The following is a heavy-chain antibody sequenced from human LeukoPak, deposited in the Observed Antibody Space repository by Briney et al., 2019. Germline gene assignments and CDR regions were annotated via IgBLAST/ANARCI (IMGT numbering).Heavy chain of an antibody. CDR3: VRGTGY. J-gene: IGHJ4*02. Sequence: PGGPRRLSRSISGFTFSTYVMHWVRQAPGKGLEYVSAISSNGDNTYYADSVKGRFTISRDNSKNTLYLQMSSLRADDTAVYYCVRGTGYWGQGTLVTVSS. CDR2: ISSNGDNT. V-gene: IGHV3-64D*06. CDR1: GFTFSTYV.